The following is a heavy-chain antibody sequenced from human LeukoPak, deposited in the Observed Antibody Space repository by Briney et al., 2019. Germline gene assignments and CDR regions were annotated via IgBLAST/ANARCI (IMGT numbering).Heavy chain of an antibody. CDR3: ARVITMVRGVIPELVSDY. CDR1: GFTFSSYE. V-gene: IGHV3-48*03. J-gene: IGHJ4*02. D-gene: IGHD3-10*01. Sequence: PGGSLRLSCAASGFTFSSYEMNWVRQAPGKGLEWVSYISSSGSTIYYADSVKGRFTISRDNAKNSLYLQMNSLRAEDTAVYYCARVITMVRGVIPELVSDYWGQGTLVTVSS. CDR2: ISSSGSTI.